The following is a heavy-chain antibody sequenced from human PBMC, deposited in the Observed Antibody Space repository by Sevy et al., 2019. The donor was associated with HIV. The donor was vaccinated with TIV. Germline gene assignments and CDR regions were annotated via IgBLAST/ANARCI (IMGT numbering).Heavy chain of an antibody. J-gene: IGHJ6*02. V-gene: IGHV4-59*01. Sequence: SETLSLTCTVSGDSIDSNYWNWIRQPPGKGLEWIWYLYYSGVTNYNPSLKSRVTISVDTSKNQFSLKLRSVTAADTAVYYCARAPTAPNGMDVWGQGTTVTVSS. CDR3: ARAPTAPNGMDV. D-gene: IGHD1-1*01. CDR2: LYYSGVT. CDR1: GDSIDSNY.